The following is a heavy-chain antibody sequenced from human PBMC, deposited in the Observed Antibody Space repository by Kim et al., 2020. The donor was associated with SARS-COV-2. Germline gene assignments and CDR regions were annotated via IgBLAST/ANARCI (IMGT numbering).Heavy chain of an antibody. V-gene: IGHV3-9*01. J-gene: IGHJ6*01. CDR3: AKDLGDYEDYYHYALDV. Sequence: GGSLRLSWTGSGSSFQTYAMHWVRQAPGKGLEWVSGISWNSNTIGYADSVRGRFTIFRDNAKNSLHLQMNSLRPEDTAVYYCAKDLGDYEDYYHYALDV. D-gene: IGHD3-16*01. CDR2: ISWNSNTI. CDR1: GSSFQTYA.